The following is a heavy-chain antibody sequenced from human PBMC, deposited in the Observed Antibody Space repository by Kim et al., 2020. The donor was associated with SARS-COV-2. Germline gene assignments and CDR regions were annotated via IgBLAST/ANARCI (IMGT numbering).Heavy chain of an antibody. Sequence: GGSLRLSCAASGFTFSSYEMNWVRQAPGKGLEWVSYISSSGSTIYYADSVKGRFTISRDNAKNSLYLQMNSLRAEDTAVYYCAGSTYYDFWSGYPHPASLDYWGQGTLVTVSS. CDR2: ISSSGSTI. V-gene: IGHV3-48*03. CDR3: AGSTYYDFWSGYPHPASLDY. J-gene: IGHJ4*02. D-gene: IGHD3-3*01. CDR1: GFTFSSYE.